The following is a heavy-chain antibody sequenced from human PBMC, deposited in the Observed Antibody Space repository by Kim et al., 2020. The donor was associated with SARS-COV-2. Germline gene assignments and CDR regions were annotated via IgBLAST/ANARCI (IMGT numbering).Heavy chain of an antibody. V-gene: IGHV4-4*02. CDR2: IYHSGST. CDR1: GGSISSSNW. CDR3: ARDRQSVGGNYYYGMDV. J-gene: IGHJ6*02. Sequence: SETLSLTCAVPGGSISSSNWWSWVRQPPGKGLEWIGEIYHSGSTNYNPSLKSRVTISVDKSKNQFSLKLSSVTAADTAVYYCARDRQSVGGNYYYGMDVWGQGTTVTVSS. D-gene: IGHD6-19*01.